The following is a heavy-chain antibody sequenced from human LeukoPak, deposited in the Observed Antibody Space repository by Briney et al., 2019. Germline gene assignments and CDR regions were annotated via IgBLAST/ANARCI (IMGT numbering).Heavy chain of an antibody. CDR1: GGSISSYY. CDR3: ESEYYGSGSYFFDY. D-gene: IGHD3-10*01. CDR2: IYTSGST. Sequence: PSETLSLTCTVSGGSISSYYWSWIRQPAGKGLEWIGRIYTSGSTNYNPSLKSRVTMSVDTSKNQFSLKLSSVTAADTAVYYCESEYYGSGSYFFDYWGQGTLVTVSS. V-gene: IGHV4-4*07. J-gene: IGHJ4*02.